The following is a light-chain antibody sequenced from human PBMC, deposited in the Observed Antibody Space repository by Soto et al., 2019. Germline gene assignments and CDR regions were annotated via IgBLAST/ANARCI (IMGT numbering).Light chain of an antibody. J-gene: IGKJ2*01. V-gene: IGKV3-15*01. CDR2: GVT. CDR3: RQYDGFPRT. Sequence: EIVMTQSPDTLSVSPGDTATLSCRSSQNIHINFAGYQQKPGQAPTLLIYGVTARTPGVPARFSGSGYGRDFPRTNRSVRSGEFGDVYCRQYDGFPRTFGLGTKVEIQ. CDR1: QNIHIN.